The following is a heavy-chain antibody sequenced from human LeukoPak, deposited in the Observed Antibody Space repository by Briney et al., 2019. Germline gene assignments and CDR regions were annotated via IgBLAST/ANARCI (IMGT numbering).Heavy chain of an antibody. Sequence: SETLSLTCTVSGGSISSSSYYWGWIRQPPGKGLEWIGSIYYSGSTYYNPSLKSRVTISVDTSKNQFSLKLSSVTAADTAVYYCARYCRGGSCYSFVGGAFDIWGQGTMVTVSS. CDR1: GGSISSSSYY. V-gene: IGHV4-39*01. CDR3: ARYCRGGSCYSFVGGAFDI. D-gene: IGHD2-15*01. CDR2: IYYSGST. J-gene: IGHJ3*02.